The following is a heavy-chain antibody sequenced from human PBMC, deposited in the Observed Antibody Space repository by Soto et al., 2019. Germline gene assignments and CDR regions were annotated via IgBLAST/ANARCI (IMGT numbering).Heavy chain of an antibody. Sequence: XGTLSLTCTVSGGSISSSSYYWGWIRQPPGKGLEWIGSIYYSGSTYYNPSLKSRVTISVDTSKNQFSLKLSSVTAADTAVYYCARHAGGGFWSGPVDYWGQGTLVTVSS. CDR2: IYYSGST. J-gene: IGHJ4*02. D-gene: IGHD3-3*01. V-gene: IGHV4-39*01. CDR3: ARHAGGGFWSGPVDY. CDR1: GGSISSSSYY.